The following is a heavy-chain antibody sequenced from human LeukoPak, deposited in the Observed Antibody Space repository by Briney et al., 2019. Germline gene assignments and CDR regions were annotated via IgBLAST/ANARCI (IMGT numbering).Heavy chain of an antibody. D-gene: IGHD3-9*01. CDR2: VNPAGSTQ. J-gene: IGHJ4*02. V-gene: IGHV3-7*01. CDR1: GLTFSHYW. CDR3: ASGYLDWLG. Sequence: PGGSLRLSCAASGLTFSHYWMSWVRQAPGKGLEWVANVNPAGSTQLYVDSVKGRFTISRDNARDSLYLQMSSLRAEGTAVYYCASGYLDWLGWGQGTLVTVSS.